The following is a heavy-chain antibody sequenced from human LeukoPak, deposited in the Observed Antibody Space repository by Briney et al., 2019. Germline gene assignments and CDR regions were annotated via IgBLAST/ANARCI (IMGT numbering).Heavy chain of an antibody. Sequence: SETLSLTCTVSGGSISSSSYYWGWIRQPPGKGLEWIGYIYYNGDTHYNPSLNSRLSMSVDTPKKQFSLNLRSVTAADTAVYYCVRGPYGSSISNWFDPWGQGLLVTVSS. J-gene: IGHJ5*02. CDR3: VRGPYGSSISNWFDP. CDR2: IYYNGDT. V-gene: IGHV4-61*05. CDR1: GGSISSSSYY. D-gene: IGHD3-10*01.